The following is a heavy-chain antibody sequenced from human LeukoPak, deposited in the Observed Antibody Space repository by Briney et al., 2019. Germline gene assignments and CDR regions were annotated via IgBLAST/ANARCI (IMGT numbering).Heavy chain of an antibody. CDR1: GFTVSSSY. V-gene: IGHV3-53*01. Sequence: GGSLRLSCAASGFTVSSSYMSWVRQAPGKGLQWVSVIYTSGTTYYADSVKGRFTISRDNSKNTLYLQMNNLRAEDTAVYYCARSVVAIRGLDYWGQGTLVTVSS. CDR2: IYTSGTT. J-gene: IGHJ4*02. D-gene: IGHD2-15*01. CDR3: ARSVVAIRGLDY.